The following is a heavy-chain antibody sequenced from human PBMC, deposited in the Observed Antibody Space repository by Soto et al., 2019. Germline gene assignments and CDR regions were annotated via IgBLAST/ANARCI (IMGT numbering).Heavy chain of an antibody. CDR1: GFTFRRYG. Sequence: VRSLRLSCAASGFTFRRYGMNWVRQAPGKGLEWVSSISSSSSYIYYADSVKGRFTISRDNAKNSLYLQMNSLRAEDTAVYYCARSSLYSPLYDGHAVCAQGTTVPVSS. V-gene: IGHV3-21*01. D-gene: IGHD5-12*01. CDR3: ARSSLYSPLYDGHAV. CDR2: ISSSSSYI. J-gene: IGHJ6*02.